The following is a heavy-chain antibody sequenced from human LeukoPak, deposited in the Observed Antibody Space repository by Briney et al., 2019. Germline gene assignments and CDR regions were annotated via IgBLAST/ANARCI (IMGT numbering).Heavy chain of an antibody. D-gene: IGHD1-26*01. CDR2: IRAKAYGGTA. J-gene: IGHJ4*02. CDR1: GFRFADFP. V-gene: IGHV3-49*04. Sequence: GGSLRLSCSTSGFRFADFPMAWVRQAPGKGLEWVGYIRAKAYGGTAEYGPSVKGRFFVSRDDAKGIAYLQMNSLKSEDTAVYYCTRGSGRLEYWGQGTRVSVSP. CDR3: TRGSGRLEY.